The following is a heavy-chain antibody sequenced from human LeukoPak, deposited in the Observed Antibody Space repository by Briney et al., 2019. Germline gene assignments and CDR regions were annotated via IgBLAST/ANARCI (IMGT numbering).Heavy chain of an antibody. J-gene: IGHJ4*02. CDR3: AKDGGHGDAQRTWDY. Sequence: PSETLSLTCTVSGGSISIYYWSWVRQPPGKGLEWIGYIYNSGSTNYNPSLKSRVTISVDTSKNQFSLNLDSVTAADTAVYYCAKDGGHGDAQRTWDYWGQGTLVTVSS. CDR2: IYNSGST. CDR1: GGSISIYY. V-gene: IGHV4-59*01. D-gene: IGHD4-17*01.